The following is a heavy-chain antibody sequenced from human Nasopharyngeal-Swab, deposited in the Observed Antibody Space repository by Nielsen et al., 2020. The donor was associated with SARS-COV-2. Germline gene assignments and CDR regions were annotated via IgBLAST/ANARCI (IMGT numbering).Heavy chain of an antibody. CDR3: VRDRDIFGYDSSGYYGADAFDL. Sequence: GESLKISCAASGFTFSDYYMAWVRQSPGKGPEWVALISFDGTNKYYAGSVRGRFTISRDTSKDTLYLQMNNLRAEDTAVYYCVRDRDIFGYDSSGYYGADAFDLWGQGTMVTVSA. V-gene: IGHV3-30*03. J-gene: IGHJ3*01. CDR1: GFTFSDYY. D-gene: IGHD3-22*01. CDR2: ISFDGTNK.